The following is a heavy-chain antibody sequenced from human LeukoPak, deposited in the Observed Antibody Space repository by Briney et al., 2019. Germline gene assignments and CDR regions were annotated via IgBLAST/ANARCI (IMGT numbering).Heavy chain of an antibody. V-gene: IGHV3-30*18. J-gene: IGHJ4*02. D-gene: IGHD3-22*01. Sequence: GGSLRLSCAASGFTFYSYVIHWVRQAPGKGLEWVALISYDVSKKYYADSVKGRFTISRDNSKNTLYLEMNSLRPEDTAVYYCAKDHESSGYFHYRGQGTLVTVSS. CDR3: AKDHESSGYFHY. CDR2: ISYDVSKK. CDR1: GFTFYSYV.